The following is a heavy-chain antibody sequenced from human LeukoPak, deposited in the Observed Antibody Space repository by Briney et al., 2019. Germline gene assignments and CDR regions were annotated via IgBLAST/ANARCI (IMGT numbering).Heavy chain of an antibody. J-gene: IGHJ3*02. CDR1: GGSMRSESYY. CDR3: ARDMTGSGWNDAFDI. D-gene: IGHD6-19*01. CDR2: IVSSGSS. Sequence: PSQTMSLTCFVSGGSMRSESYYWSWTRQPDGKGREGTGRIVSSGSSNFSPALKSRVTISINTSKIQFSRNLSAVTAADTVVYYCARDMTGSGWNDAFDIWGQGTMVTVSS. V-gene: IGHV4-61*02.